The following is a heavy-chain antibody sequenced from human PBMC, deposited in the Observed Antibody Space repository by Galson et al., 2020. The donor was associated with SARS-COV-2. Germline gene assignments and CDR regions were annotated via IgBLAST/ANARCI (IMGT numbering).Heavy chain of an antibody. J-gene: IGHJ4*01. Sequence: TGGSLRLSCAASGFTFSSYSMNWVRQAPGKGLEWVSYITRGSDTKYYAHSVKGRFTVSRDNAKNSVYLHMNNLRDEDTVVYYCATEAHDYWGHGTLVTVSS. CDR3: ATEAHDY. CDR1: GFTFSSYS. V-gene: IGHV3-48*02. CDR2: ITRGSDTK.